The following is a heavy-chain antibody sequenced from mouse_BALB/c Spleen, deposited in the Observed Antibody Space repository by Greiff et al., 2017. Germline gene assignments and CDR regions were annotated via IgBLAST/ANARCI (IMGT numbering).Heavy chain of an antibody. V-gene: IGHV5-9-3*01. D-gene: IGHD1-1*01. J-gene: IGHJ1*01. CDR1: GFTFSSYA. CDR2: ISSGGSYT. CDR3: ARGGGSRDFDV. Sequence: EVQGVESGGGLVKPGGSLKLSCAASGFTFSSYAMSWVRQTPEKRLEWVATISSGGSYTYYPDSVKGRFTISRDNAKNTLYLQMSSLRSEDTAMYYCARGGGSRDFDVWGAGTTVTVSS.